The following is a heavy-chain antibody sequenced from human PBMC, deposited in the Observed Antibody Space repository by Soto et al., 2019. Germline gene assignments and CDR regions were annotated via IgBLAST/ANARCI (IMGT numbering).Heavy chain of an antibody. J-gene: IGHJ6*02. V-gene: IGHV1-69*13. CDR3: AGDPHMVRGVTAYYYYGMDV. D-gene: IGHD3-10*01. Sequence: SVKVSCKASGGTFNNYTISWVRQAPGQGLEWMGGITPIFGIANYAQKFQGRLTITADESTSTAYMELSSLRSEDTAVYYCAGDPHMVRGVTAYYYYGMDVWGQGTTVTVSS. CDR2: ITPIFGIA. CDR1: GGTFNNYT.